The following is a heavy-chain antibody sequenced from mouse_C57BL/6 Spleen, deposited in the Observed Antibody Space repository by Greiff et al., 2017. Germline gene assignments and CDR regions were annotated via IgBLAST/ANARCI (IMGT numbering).Heavy chain of an antibody. V-gene: IGHV1-52*01. CDR3: ASDYDGNAMDY. CDR1: GYTFTSYW. D-gene: IGHD2-4*01. J-gene: IGHJ4*01. Sequence: QVQLQQPGAELVRPGSSVKLSCKASGYTFTSYWLHWVKQRPIQGLEWIGNIDPSDSETHYNQKFKDKATLTVDKSSSTAYMQLSSLTSEDSAVYYCASDYDGNAMDYWGQGTSVTVSS. CDR2: IDPSDSET.